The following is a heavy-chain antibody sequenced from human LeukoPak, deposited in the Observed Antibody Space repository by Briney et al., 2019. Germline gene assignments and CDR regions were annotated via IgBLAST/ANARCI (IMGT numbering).Heavy chain of an antibody. J-gene: IGHJ4*02. CDR2: IYYSGST. CDR1: GGSISSSSYY. V-gene: IGHV4-39*01. Sequence: PSETLSLTXTVSGGSISSSSYYWGWIRQPPGKGLEWIGSIYYSGSTYYNPSLKSRVTISVDTSKNQFSLKLSSVTAADTAVYYCARRGLSPPIDYWGQGTLVTVSS. CDR3: ARRGLSPPIDY. D-gene: IGHD3-16*01.